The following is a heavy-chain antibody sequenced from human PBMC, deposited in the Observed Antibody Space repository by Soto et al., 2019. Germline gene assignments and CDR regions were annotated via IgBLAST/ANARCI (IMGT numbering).Heavy chain of an antibody. CDR1: GFTFSSYG. D-gene: IGHD4-4*01. CDR2: ITSSGSNI. CDR3: AREYSNYSPVVDY. Sequence: PGGSLRLSCAASGFTFSSYGMHWVRQAPGKGLEWVSYITSSGSNIYYADSVKGRFTISRDNAKNSLYLQMNSLRAEDTAVYYCAREYSNYSPVVDYWGQGTLVTVSS. V-gene: IGHV3-48*04. J-gene: IGHJ4*02.